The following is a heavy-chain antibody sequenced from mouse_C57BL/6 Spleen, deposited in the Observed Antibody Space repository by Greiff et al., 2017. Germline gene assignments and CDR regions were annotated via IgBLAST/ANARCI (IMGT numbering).Heavy chain of an antibody. V-gene: IGHV2-2*01. D-gene: IGHD2-5*01. CDR1: GFSLTSYG. CDR3: ARTPYYSTPYYAMDY. Sequence: QVQLQQSGPGLVQPSQSLSITCTVPGFSLTSYGVHWVRQSPGKGLEWRGVIWSGGSTDYNAAFISRLSISKDNSKSQVFFKMNSLQADDTAIYYCARTPYYSTPYYAMDYWGQGTSVTVSS. CDR2: IWSGGST. J-gene: IGHJ4*01.